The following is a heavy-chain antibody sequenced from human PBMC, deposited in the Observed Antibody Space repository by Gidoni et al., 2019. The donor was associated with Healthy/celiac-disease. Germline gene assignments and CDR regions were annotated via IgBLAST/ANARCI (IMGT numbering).Heavy chain of an antibody. CDR1: GFTFSIYA. V-gene: IGHV3-23*01. Sequence: EVQLLESGGGLVQPGGSLRLSCAASGFTFSIYAMSWVRQAPGKGLEWVSAISGSGGSTYYADSVKGRFTISRDNSKNTLYLQMNSLRAEDTAVYYCATHFRQWLDLFDYWGQGTLVTVSS. CDR2: ISGSGGST. J-gene: IGHJ4*02. CDR3: ATHFRQWLDLFDY. D-gene: IGHD6-19*01.